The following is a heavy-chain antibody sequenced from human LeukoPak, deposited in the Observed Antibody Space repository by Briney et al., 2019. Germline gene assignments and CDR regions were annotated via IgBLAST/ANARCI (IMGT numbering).Heavy chain of an antibody. CDR1: GGSISSSSYY. J-gene: IGHJ4*02. D-gene: IGHD5-18*01. CDR3: ARPRRTAMVTSFDY. CDR2: IYYSGST. V-gene: IGHV4-39*01. Sequence: PSETLSLTCTVSGGSISSSSYYWGWIRQPPGKGLEWIGSIYYSGSTYYNPSLKSRVTISVDTSKNQFSLKLSSVTAADTAVYYCARPRRTAMVTSFDYWGQGTLVTVS.